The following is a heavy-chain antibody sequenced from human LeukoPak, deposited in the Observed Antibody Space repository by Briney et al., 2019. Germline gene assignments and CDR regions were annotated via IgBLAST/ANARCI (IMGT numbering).Heavy chain of an antibody. V-gene: IGHV6-1*01. CDR2: TYYRCKWYN. CDR3: ARGQSVYYDSSGYYTRDNWFDP. Sequence: SQTLSLTCAISGDSVSSNSAAWNWIRQSPSRGLEWLGRTYYRCKWYNDYAVSVKSRITINPDTSKNQFSLQLNSVTPEDTAVYYCARGQSVYYDSSGYYTRDNWFDPWGQGTLVTVSS. CDR1: GDSVSSNSAA. D-gene: IGHD3-22*01. J-gene: IGHJ5*02.